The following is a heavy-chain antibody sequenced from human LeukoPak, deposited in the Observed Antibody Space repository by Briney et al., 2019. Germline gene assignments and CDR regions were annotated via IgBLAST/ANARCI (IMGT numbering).Heavy chain of an antibody. CDR1: GGSISSGSYY. CDR3: ASWYYYDSSGYVEY. D-gene: IGHD3-22*01. J-gene: IGHJ4*02. V-gene: IGHV4-61*02. Sequence: SETLSLTCTVSGGSISSGSYYWSWIRQPAGKGLEWIGRIYTSGSTNYNPSLKSRVTISVDTSKNQFSLKLSSVTAADTAVYYCASWYYYDSSGYVEYWGQGTLVTVSS. CDR2: IYTSGST.